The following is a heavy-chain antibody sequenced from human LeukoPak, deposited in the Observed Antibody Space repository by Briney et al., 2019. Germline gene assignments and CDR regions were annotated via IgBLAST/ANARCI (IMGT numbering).Heavy chain of an antibody. V-gene: IGHV1-2*02. J-gene: IGHJ3*02. CDR3: AREGRGGSYSDAFDI. Sequence: ASVKVSCKASGYTFTGYYMHWVRQAPGQGLEWMGWINPHSGDTKYAQKFQGRVTMTRDTSISTAYMELSRLRSDDTAVYYCAREGRGGSYSDAFDIWGQGTMVTVSS. CDR1: GYTFTGYY. CDR2: INPHSGDT. D-gene: IGHD1-26*01.